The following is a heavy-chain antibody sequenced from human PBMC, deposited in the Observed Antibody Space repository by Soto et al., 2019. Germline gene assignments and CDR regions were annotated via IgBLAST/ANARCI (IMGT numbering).Heavy chain of an antibody. CDR2: INHSGST. CDR1: GGSFSGYY. D-gene: IGHD6-13*01. CDR3: ARGRIRAAAGHYYYYGMDV. J-gene: IGHJ6*02. V-gene: IGHV4-34*01. Sequence: QVQLQQWGAGLLKPSETLSLTCAVYGGSFSGYYWSWIRQPPGKGLEWIGEINHSGSTNYNPSLKSRVTISVDTSKNQFSLKLSSVTAADTAVYYCARGRIRAAAGHYYYYGMDVWGQGTTVTVSS.